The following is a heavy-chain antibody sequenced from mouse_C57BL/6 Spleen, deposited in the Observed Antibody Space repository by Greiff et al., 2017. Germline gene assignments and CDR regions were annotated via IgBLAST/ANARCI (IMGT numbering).Heavy chain of an antibody. CDR1: GYTFTSYW. CDR3: AEGGTQGAMYY. CDR2: IHPNSGST. V-gene: IGHV1-64*01. J-gene: IGHJ4*01. D-gene: IGHD3-3*01. Sequence: QVQLQQPGAELVKPGASVKLSCKASGYTFTSYWMHWVKQRPGQGLEWIGMIHPNSGSTNYNEKFKSKATLTVDKSSSTAYMQRSSLTSEDSAVYYCAEGGTQGAMYYWGQGTSVTVSS.